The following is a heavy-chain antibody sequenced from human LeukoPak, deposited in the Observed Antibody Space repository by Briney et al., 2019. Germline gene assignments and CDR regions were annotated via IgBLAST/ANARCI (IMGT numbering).Heavy chain of an antibody. CDR1: GFTFSDHY. CDR2: IRNKANSYTT. Sequence: GGSLRLSCAASGFTFSDHYMDWVRQAPGKGLEWVGRIRNKANSYTTEYAASVKGRFTISRDDSMYLQMNSLKIEDTAVYYCARESLQGNDSWGQGTPVTVSS. V-gene: IGHV3-72*01. J-gene: IGHJ4*02. CDR3: ARESLQGNDS. D-gene: IGHD1-1*01.